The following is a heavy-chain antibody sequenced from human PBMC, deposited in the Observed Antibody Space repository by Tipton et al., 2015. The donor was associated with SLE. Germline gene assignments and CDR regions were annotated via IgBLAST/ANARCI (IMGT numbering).Heavy chain of an antibody. V-gene: IGHV4-34*01. CDR2: INRSGST. CDR3: ARLRFGEYGSDY. Sequence: TLSLTCAVYGGSFSGYYWSWIRQPPGKGLEWIGEINRSGSTNYNSSLKSRVTISVDTSKNQFSLKLSSVTAADTAVYYCARLRFGEYGSDYWGQGTLVTVSS. CDR1: GGSFSGYY. D-gene: IGHD3-10*01. J-gene: IGHJ4*02.